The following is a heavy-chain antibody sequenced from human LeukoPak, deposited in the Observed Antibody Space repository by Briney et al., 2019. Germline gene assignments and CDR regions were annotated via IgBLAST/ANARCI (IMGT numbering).Heavy chain of an antibody. CDR2: IYYSGST. J-gene: IGHJ5*02. CDR3: ARISTPFDP. CDR1: GGSISSSSYY. V-gene: IGHV4-39*07. Sequence: SETLSLTCTVSGGSISSSSYYWGWIRQPPGKGLEWIGSIYYSGSTYYNPSLKSRVTISVDTSKNQFSLKLSSVTAADTAVYYCARISTPFDPWGQGTLVTVSS.